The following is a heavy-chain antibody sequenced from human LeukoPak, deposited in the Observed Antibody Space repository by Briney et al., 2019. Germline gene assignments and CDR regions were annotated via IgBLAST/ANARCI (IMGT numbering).Heavy chain of an antibody. CDR2: IYYSGNT. J-gene: IGHJ3*02. CDR1: GDSISKYY. CDR3: VRYRNEALFAFYI. Sequence: SETLSLTCTVSGDSISKYYWSWLRQPPGKGLEWIGYIYYSGNTDYNPSLKSRVTISVDTSKNQFSLRLNSVNAEDRAVYYCVRYRNEALFAFYIWGEGTMVTVSS. D-gene: IGHD1-14*01. V-gene: IGHV4-59*01.